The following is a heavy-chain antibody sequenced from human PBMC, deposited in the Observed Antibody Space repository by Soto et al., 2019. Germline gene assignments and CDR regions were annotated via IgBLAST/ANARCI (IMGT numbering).Heavy chain of an antibody. CDR2: IIPIFGTA. CDR1: GGTFSSYA. Sequence: QVQLVQSGAEEKKPGSSVKVSCKASGGTFSSYAISWVRQAPGQGLEWMGGIIPIFGTANYAQKFQGRVTITADKSTSTAYMELSSLRSEDTAVYYCARYLGAQDDFWSGYYAYYYYYGMDVWGQGTTVTVSS. J-gene: IGHJ6*02. D-gene: IGHD3-3*01. CDR3: ARYLGAQDDFWSGYYAYYYYYGMDV. V-gene: IGHV1-69*06.